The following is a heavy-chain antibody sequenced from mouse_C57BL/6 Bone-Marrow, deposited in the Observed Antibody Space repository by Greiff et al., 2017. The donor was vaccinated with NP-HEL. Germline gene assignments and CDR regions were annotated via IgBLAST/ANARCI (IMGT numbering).Heavy chain of an antibody. V-gene: IGHV1-54*01. D-gene: IGHD1-1*01. CDR2: INPGSGGT. J-gene: IGHJ2*01. CDR1: GYAFTNYL. CDR3: ARSRITTVVAPYFDD. Sequence: QVQLKQSGAELVRPGTSVKVSCKASGYAFTNYLIEWVKQRPGQGLEWIGVINPGSGGTNYNEKFKGKATLTADKSSSTAYMQLSSLTSEDSAVYFCARSRITTVVAPYFDDWGQGTTLTVSS.